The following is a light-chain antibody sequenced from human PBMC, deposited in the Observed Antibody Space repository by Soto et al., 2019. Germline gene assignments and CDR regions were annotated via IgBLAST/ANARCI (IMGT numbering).Light chain of an antibody. J-gene: IGKJ3*01. CDR2: AAS. Sequence: DIQMTQSPTSLSASVGDRVTITCRASLCIRNFVAWYQQKPGKAPKLLIYAASTLQSGVPSRFSGSGSGTDFTLTINSLQPEDVATYSCQKYSSVPVFGPGTKVEIK. CDR3: QKYSSVPV. V-gene: IGKV1-27*01. CDR1: LCIRNF.